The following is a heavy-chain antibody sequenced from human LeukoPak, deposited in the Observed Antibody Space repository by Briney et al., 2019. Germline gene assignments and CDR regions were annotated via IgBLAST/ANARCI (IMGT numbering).Heavy chain of an antibody. J-gene: IGHJ4*02. V-gene: IGHV1-69*13. CDR2: IIPIFGTA. CDR3: ALSLHCSSTSCHFDY. Sequence: APVKVSCKASGGTFSSYAISWVRQAPGQGLEWMGGIIPIFGTANYAQKFQGRVTITADESTSTAYMELSSLRSEDTAVYYCALSLHCSSTSCHFDYWGQGTLVTVSS. CDR1: GGTFSSYA. D-gene: IGHD2-2*01.